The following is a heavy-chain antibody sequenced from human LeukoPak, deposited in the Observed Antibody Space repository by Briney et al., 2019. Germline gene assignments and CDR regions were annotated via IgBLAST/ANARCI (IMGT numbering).Heavy chain of an antibody. CDR3: ARNFDY. J-gene: IGHJ4*02. CDR1: GESFSGHF. CDR2: INHRGGA. V-gene: IGHV4-34*01. Sequence: PSETLSLTCAVYGESFSGHFWSWIRQPPGKGLEWIGEINHRGGANYNPSLKSRVTVSLDTSKNQFSLKLSSVTAADTAIYYCARNFDYWGQGTLVTVSS.